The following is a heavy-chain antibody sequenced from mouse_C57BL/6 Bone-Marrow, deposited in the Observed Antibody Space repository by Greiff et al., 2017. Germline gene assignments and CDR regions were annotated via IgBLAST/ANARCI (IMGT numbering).Heavy chain of an antibody. D-gene: IGHD5-1*01. J-gene: IGHJ2*01. CDR3: ARSSTFFYYFDY. CDR1: GYTFTTYP. Sequence: VQRVESGAELVKPGASVKMSCKASGYTFTTYPIEWMKQNHGKSLEWIGNFHPYNDDTKYNEKFKGKATLTVEKSSNTVYLELSRLTSDDSAVYYCARSSTFFYYFDYWGQGTTLTGSS. V-gene: IGHV1-47*01. CDR2: FHPYNDDT.